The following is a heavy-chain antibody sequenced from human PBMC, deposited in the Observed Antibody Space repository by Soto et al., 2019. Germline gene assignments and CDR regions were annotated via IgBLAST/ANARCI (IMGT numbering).Heavy chain of an antibody. D-gene: IGHD3-16*01. CDR3: ARGLAAKGGGWFDY. CDR2: IIPILGIA. Sequence: QVQLVQSGAEVKKPGSSVKVSCKASGGTFSSYTISWVRQAPGQGLEWMGRIIPILGIANYAQKFQGRVTITADKSTSTAYMELSSLRSEATAVYYCARGLAAKGGGWFDYWGQGTLVTVSS. V-gene: IGHV1-69*02. J-gene: IGHJ4*02. CDR1: GGTFSSYT.